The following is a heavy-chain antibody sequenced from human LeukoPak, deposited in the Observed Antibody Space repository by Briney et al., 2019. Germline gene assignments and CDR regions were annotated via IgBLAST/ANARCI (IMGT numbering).Heavy chain of an antibody. J-gene: IGHJ3*02. D-gene: IGHD3-22*01. Sequence: GGSLRLSCEASGFTVSSNYMSWVRQAPGKGLEWVSVIYSGGSTYYADSVKGRFTISRDNSKNTLYLQMNSLRAEDTAVYYCASRDYYDSSGYYDAFDIWGQGTMVTVSS. CDR2: IYSGGST. CDR1: GFTVSSNY. CDR3: ASRDYYDSSGYYDAFDI. V-gene: IGHV3-66*01.